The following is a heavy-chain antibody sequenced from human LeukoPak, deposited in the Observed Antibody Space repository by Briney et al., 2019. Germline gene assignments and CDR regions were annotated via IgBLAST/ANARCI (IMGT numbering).Heavy chain of an antibody. CDR1: GYTFISYG. Sequence: GASVKVSCKASGYTFISYGISWVRQAPGQGLEWMGWISAYNGNTNYAQKLQGRVTMTTDTSTSTAYMELRSLRSDDTAVYYCARSGITMVRGRFDYWGQGTLVTVSS. D-gene: IGHD3-10*01. CDR2: ISAYNGNT. V-gene: IGHV1-18*01. J-gene: IGHJ4*02. CDR3: ARSGITMVRGRFDY.